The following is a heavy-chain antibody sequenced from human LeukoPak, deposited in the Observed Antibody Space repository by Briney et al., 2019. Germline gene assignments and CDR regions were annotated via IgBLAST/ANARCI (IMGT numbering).Heavy chain of an antibody. D-gene: IGHD3-16*01. J-gene: IGHJ4*02. CDR3: AGSIYDSDYFDY. V-gene: IGHV3-53*01. Sequence: GGSLRLSCAASGFTVSSNYMSWVRQAPGKGLEWVSVIYSGGSTYYADSVKGRFTISRDNSKNTLYLQMNSLRAEDTAVYYCAGSIYDSDYFDYWGQGTLVTVSS. CDR1: GFTVSSNY. CDR2: IYSGGST.